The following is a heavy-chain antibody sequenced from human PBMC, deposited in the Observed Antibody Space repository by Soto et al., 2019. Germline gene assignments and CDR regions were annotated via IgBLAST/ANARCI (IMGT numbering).Heavy chain of an antibody. CDR2: ISSSSTSV. CDR1: GFTFSSYT. J-gene: IGHJ5*02. V-gene: IGHV3-21*01. D-gene: IGHD3-9*01. Sequence: EVRLVESGGGLVKPGGSLRLSCAASGFTFSSYTMNWVRQATGKGLECVSSISSSSTSVYYADSVKGRFTISRDNAKNSLYLQMNSLRAEDTAVYYCASGPYVEILTGYCDPGGQGTLVTVSS. CDR3: ASGPYVEILTGYCDP.